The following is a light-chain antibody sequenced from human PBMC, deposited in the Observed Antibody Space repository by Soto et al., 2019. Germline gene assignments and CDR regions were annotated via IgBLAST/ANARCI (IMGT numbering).Light chain of an antibody. Sequence: DIQMTQSPSSLSASVGDRVTITCRASQPVTNYLSWYQQKPGKAPTLLIYAASRLQSGVPSGFSAGGSGTEFTLSINSLLPEDFATYYCQQSYIAPWTFGQGTKVDIK. V-gene: IGKV1-39*01. CDR3: QQSYIAPWT. J-gene: IGKJ1*01. CDR1: QPVTNY. CDR2: AAS.